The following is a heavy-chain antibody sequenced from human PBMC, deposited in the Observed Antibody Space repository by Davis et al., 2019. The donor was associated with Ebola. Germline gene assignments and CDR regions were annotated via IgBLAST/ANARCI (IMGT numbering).Heavy chain of an antibody. CDR1: GFTLSNYW. J-gene: IGHJ4*02. CDR2: IKQDGSEK. D-gene: IGHD3-3*01. V-gene: IGHV3-7*01. Sequence: GESLKISCVASGFTLSNYWMSWVRQAPGKGLEWVANIKQDGSEKYYVDSVKGRFTISRDNAKNSLYLQMNSLRAEDTAVYYCARRGASGWSPFDYWGQGTLVTVSS. CDR3: ARRGASGWSPFDY.